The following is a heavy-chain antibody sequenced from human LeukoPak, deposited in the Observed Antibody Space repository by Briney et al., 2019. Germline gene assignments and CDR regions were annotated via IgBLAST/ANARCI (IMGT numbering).Heavy chain of an antibody. CDR1: GFTFSSYA. CDR2: IRYDGSKK. V-gene: IGHV3-30*02. J-gene: IGHJ4*02. Sequence: PGGSLRLSCEASGFTFSSYAMTWVRQAPGKGLEWVAFIRYDGSKKNYADSVKGRFTISRDNSKNTLYLQMNSLRAEDTAVYYCAKDPGGEVLPDYWGQGTLVTVSS. D-gene: IGHD3-10*01. CDR3: AKDPGGEVLPDY.